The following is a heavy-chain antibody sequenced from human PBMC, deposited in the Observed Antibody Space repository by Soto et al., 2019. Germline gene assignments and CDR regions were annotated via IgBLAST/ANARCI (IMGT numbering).Heavy chain of an antibody. CDR2: ISGSGGST. CDR3: ARVSHCSGGSCYSYYYYGMDV. D-gene: IGHD2-15*01. V-gene: IGHV3-23*01. CDR1: GFTFSSYA. J-gene: IGHJ6*02. Sequence: EVQLLESGGGLVQPGGSLRLSCAASGFTFSSYAMSWVRQAPGKGLEWVSAISGSGGSTYYADSVKGRFTISRDNSKNTLYLQMNSLRAEDTAVYYCARVSHCSGGSCYSYYYYGMDVWGQGTTVTVSS.